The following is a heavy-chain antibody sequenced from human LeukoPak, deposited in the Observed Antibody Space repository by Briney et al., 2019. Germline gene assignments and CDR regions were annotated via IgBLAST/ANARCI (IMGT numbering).Heavy chain of an antibody. J-gene: IGHJ4*02. V-gene: IGHV3-7*01. CDR1: GCTFSDFW. Sequence: GGSLRLSCAASGCTFSDFWMTWVRQAPGKGLEWVANIKQDGSEKYYVDSVMGRFTISRDNAKNSLFLQMSSLRVEDTAVYYCTRAYSYYPYWGQGTLVSVSS. D-gene: IGHD3-10*01. CDR3: TRAYSYYPY. CDR2: IKQDGSEK.